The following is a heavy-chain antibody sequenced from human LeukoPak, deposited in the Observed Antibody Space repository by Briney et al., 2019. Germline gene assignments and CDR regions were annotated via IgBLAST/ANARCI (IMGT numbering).Heavy chain of an antibody. D-gene: IGHD4-23*01. CDR1: GGSFSGYY. J-gene: IGHJ4*02. V-gene: IGHV3-7*01. Sequence: ETLSLTCAVYGGSFSGYYWSWIRQPPGKGLEWVANINQDGSAKYYVDSVKGRFTFSRDNAMNSLFLQMNSLRAEDTAVYYCARDVHGGAFDYWGQGTLVTVSS. CDR3: ARDVHGGAFDY. CDR2: INQDGSAK.